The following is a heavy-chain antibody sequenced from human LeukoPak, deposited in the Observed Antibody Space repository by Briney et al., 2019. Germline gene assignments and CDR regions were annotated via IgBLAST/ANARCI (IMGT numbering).Heavy chain of an antibody. V-gene: IGHV4-34*08. CDR2: LLYSGFT. D-gene: IGHD3-16*01. Sequence: GSLRLSCAASGFTFSSYSMNWVRQAPGKGLEWIGGLLYSGFTYYHPSLKSRVSISVDTSKNQFSLKLTSVTAADTAVYFCFADRGGDQGDSWGQGTLVTVSS. J-gene: IGHJ4*02. CDR3: FADRGGDQGDS. CDR1: GFTFSSYS.